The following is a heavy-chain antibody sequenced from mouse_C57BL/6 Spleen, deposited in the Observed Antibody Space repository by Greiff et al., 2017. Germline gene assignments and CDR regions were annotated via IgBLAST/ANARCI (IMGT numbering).Heavy chain of an antibody. CDR2: ISDGGSYT. J-gene: IGHJ1*03. V-gene: IGHV5-4*01. D-gene: IGHD1-1*01. Sequence: EVQRVESGGGLVKPGGSLKLSCAASGFTFSSYAMSWVRQTPEKRLEWVATISDGGSYTYYPDNVKGRFTISRDNAKNNLYLQMSHLKSEDTAMYYCARDATVVDYWYFDVWGTGTTVTVSS. CDR3: ARDATVVDYWYFDV. CDR1: GFTFSSYA.